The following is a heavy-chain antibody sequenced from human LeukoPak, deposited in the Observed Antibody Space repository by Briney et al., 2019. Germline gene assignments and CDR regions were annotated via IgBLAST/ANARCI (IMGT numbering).Heavy chain of an antibody. CDR1: GYSISSGHY. CDR2: INHGGST. J-gene: IGHJ5*02. Sequence: SETLSLTCTVSGYSISSGHYWNWIRQPPGKGLEWIGEINHGGSTNYNPSLKSRVTISVDTSKNQFSLKLSSVTAADTAVYYCARDRMSWFDPWGQGTLVTVSS. V-gene: IGHV4-38-2*02. CDR3: ARDRMSWFDP.